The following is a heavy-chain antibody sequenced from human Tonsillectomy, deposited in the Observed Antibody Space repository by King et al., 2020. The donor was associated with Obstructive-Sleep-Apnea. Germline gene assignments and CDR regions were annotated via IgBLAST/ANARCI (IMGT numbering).Heavy chain of an antibody. CDR2: ISYDGSNK. J-gene: IGHJ4*02. CDR3: ARPIAVTGTAIDY. D-gene: IGHD6-19*01. V-gene: IGHV3-30-3*01. CDR1: GFTFSNYS. Sequence: VQLVESGGGVVQPGRSLRLSCAASGFTFSNYSIHWFRQAPGKGLEWVAVISYDGSNKYYSDSVKCRFTISRVNSKNTQFLQMNSLRAEDTAVYYCARPIAVTGTAIDYWGQGTLVTVSS.